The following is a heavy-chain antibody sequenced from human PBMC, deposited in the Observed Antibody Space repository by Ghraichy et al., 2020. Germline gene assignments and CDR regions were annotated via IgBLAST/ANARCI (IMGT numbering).Heavy chain of an antibody. D-gene: IGHD3-3*01. J-gene: IGHJ6*02. CDR2: IYYSGST. V-gene: IGHV4-61*01. CDR3: ARGGDPFGVVIGPYYYYGMDV. Sequence: SETLSLTCTVSGGSVSSGSYYWSWIRQPPGKGLEWIGYIYYSGSTNYNPSLKSRVTISVDTSKNQFSLKLSSVTAADTAVYYCARGGDPFGVVIGPYYYYGMDVWGQGTTVTVSS. CDR1: GGSVSSGSYY.